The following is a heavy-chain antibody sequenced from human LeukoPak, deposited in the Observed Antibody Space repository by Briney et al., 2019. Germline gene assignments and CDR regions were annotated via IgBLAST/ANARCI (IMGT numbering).Heavy chain of an antibody. CDR1: GRSFSGYY. CDR3: ARGRGSSGWYYYYYGMDV. D-gene: IGHD6-19*01. Sequence: PSDPLTLTCAVYGRSFSGYYWSWLRQPPGKGREWIGENNHSGRTNYNPYLKSRVTISVDTSKNQFSLKLSSVTAADTAVYYCARGRGSSGWYYYYYGMDVWGQGTTVTVSS. CDR2: NNHSGRT. V-gene: IGHV4-34*01. J-gene: IGHJ6*02.